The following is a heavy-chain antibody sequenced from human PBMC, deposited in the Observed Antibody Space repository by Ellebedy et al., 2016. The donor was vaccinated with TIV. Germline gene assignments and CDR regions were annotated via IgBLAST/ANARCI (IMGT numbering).Heavy chain of an antibody. CDR1: GYTFTGYY. CDR3: ARDRLTGLQGGDF. D-gene: IGHD1-14*01. V-gene: IGHV1-2*02. CDR2: INPNSGGT. J-gene: IGHJ4*02. Sequence: ASVKVSXXASGYTFTGYYIYWVRQAPGQGLEWMGWINPNSGGTNYAQKFQGRVTLTRDPSITTVYMEVTRLRSDDTAVYYCARDRLTGLQGGDFWGQGTLVTVSS.